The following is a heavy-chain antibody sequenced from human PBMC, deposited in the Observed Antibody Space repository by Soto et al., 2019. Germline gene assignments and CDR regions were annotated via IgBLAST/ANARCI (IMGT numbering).Heavy chain of an antibody. CDR3: AKDLTRQLAYWLDP. V-gene: IGHV1-2*02. D-gene: IGHD6-6*01. J-gene: IGHJ5*02. CDR2: INAHSGGT. Sequence: SVKVSCKASGFSFTGYYIHWLRQAPGQGLEWMGWINAHSGGTEYAQKFQGRVTLTRDTSIATAYLTLTSLTSDDTALYYCAKDLTRQLAYWLDPWGQGTQVIVSA. CDR1: GFSFTGYY.